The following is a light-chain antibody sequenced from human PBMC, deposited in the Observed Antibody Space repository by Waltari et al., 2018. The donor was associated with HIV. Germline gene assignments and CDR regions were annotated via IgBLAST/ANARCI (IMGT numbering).Light chain of an antibody. J-gene: IGKJ4*01. CDR1: QSFSTY. Sequence: EIVLTQSPATLSLSPGERATLSCRASQSFSTYLAWYQQKSGQSPRLLIYDASIRATGIPARFSGSGSGTDFTLTISSLEPEDFAVYYCQQRSNWPPAPTFGGGTKVEIK. V-gene: IGKV3-11*01. CDR3: QQRSNWPPAPT. CDR2: DAS.